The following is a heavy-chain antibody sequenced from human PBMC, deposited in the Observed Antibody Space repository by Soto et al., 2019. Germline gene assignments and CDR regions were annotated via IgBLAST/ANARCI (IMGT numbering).Heavy chain of an antibody. CDR2: INPNSGGT. CDR1: GYTFTGYY. J-gene: IGHJ6*02. V-gene: IGHV1-2*04. D-gene: IGHD2-8*01. CDR3: ARGVYCTNGVCYTPYGMDV. Sequence: ASVKVSCKASGYTFTGYYMHWVRQAPGQGXEWMGWINPNSGGTNYAQKFQGWVTMTRDTSISTAYMELSRLRSDVTAVYYCARGVYCTNGVCYTPYGMDVWGQGITVTVSS.